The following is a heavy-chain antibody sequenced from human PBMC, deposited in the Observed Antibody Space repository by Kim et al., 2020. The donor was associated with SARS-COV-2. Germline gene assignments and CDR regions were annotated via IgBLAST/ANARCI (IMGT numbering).Heavy chain of an antibody. V-gene: IGHV4-39*02. Sequence: SETLSLTCTVSGGSISSSSNYWGWIRQPPGKGLEWIGNIYYSGSTYLNPSLKSRVTISVDTSKSHFSLRLSSVTAADTAVYYCARLYNSNYGYFQHWGQGTLVTVSS. D-gene: IGHD4-4*01. CDR3: ARLYNSNYGYFQH. J-gene: IGHJ1*01. CDR1: GGSISSSSNY. CDR2: IYYSGST.